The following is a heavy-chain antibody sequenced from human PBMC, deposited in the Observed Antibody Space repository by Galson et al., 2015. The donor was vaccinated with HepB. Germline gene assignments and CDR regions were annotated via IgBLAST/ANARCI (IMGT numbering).Heavy chain of an antibody. D-gene: IGHD2-2*01. Sequence: QVQLQESGPRLVKPSQTLSLTCTVSGASITSDSYYWAWVRQHPGKGPEWIAYIFHNGITYWNPSLKSRVTISVDTSKNQFSLNLQSVSAADTATYFCARRHCSASDCTEPTWFDPWGQGTLVTVSS. CDR3: ARRHCSASDCTEPTWFDP. CDR1: GASITSDSYY. V-gene: IGHV4-31*03. J-gene: IGHJ5*02. CDR2: IFHNGIT.